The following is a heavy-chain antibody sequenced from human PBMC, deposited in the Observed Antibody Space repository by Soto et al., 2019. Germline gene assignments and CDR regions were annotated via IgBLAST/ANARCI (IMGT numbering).Heavy chain of an antibody. J-gene: IGHJ6*02. V-gene: IGHV4-34*01. CDR1: GGSFSGYY. D-gene: IGHD2-15*01. CDR3: ARGQGYCSGGRCYGRNGMDV. CDR2: INHSGST. Sequence: WETLSLTCAVYGGSFSGYYWSWIRQPPGKGLEWIGEINHSGSTNYNPSLKSRVTISVDTSKSQFPLKLSSVTAADTAVYYCARGQGYCSGGRCYGRNGMDVWGQGTTVT.